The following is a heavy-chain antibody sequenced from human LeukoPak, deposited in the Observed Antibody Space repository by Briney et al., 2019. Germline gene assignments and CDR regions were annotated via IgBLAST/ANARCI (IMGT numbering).Heavy chain of an antibody. CDR1: GGSFSGYY. V-gene: IGHV4-34*01. D-gene: IGHD6-6*01. Sequence: SETLSLTCAVYGGSFSGYYWSWIRQPPGKGLEWIGEINHSGSTNYNPSLKSRVTISVDTSKNQFSLKLSSVTAADTAVYYCARQGSSSSRTYFDYWGQGTLVTVSS. CDR2: INHSGST. CDR3: ARQGSSSSRTYFDY. J-gene: IGHJ4*02.